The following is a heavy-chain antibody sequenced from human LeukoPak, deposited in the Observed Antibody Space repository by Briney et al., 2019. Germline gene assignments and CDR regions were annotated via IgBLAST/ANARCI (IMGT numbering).Heavy chain of an antibody. D-gene: IGHD5-24*01. Sequence: GGSLRLSCGASGFIFSSYWMAWVRQAPGKGLEWVANIKEDGSDKNYADSVKGRFTISRDNAKNLVYLQMNILRVEDTAVYYCARDAAYGYDRFDAWGQGTQVTVSS. V-gene: IGHV3-7*01. CDR2: IKEDGSDK. CDR3: ARDAAYGYDRFDA. J-gene: IGHJ4*02. CDR1: GFIFSSYW.